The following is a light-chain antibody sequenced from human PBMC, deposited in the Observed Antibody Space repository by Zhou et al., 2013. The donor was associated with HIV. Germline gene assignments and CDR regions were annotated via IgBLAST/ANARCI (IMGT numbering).Light chain of an antibody. CDR3: QQYNNWPRCS. V-gene: IGKV3-15*01. Sequence: EIVLTQSPGTLSLSPGERATLSCRASQIVTSNYLAWYQQRPGQPPRLLIYDASTRATGVPVRFSGSGSGTEFTLSIANLQSEDVAVYYCQQYNNWPRCSFGQGTKLEIK. CDR1: QIVTSNY. J-gene: IGKJ2*04. CDR2: DAS.